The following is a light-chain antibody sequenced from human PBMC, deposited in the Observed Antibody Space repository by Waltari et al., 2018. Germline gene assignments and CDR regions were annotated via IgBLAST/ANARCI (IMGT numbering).Light chain of an antibody. CDR2: DAS. CDR1: QSVSSA. V-gene: IGKV3-15*01. Sequence: EIVMTQSPVTLSVSLVERATLSGRAIQSVSSALAWYQQKPGQAPRLLIYDASTRAAGLAARFSASGSGTEFTLTISSLQSEDFAVYYCQQYKYWPPLTFGGGTKVEIK. J-gene: IGKJ4*01. CDR3: QQYKYWPPLT.